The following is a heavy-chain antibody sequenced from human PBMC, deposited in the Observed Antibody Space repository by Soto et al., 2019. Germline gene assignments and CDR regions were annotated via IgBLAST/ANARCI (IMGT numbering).Heavy chain of an antibody. D-gene: IGHD3-22*01. CDR3: ARLGHVYYYDSSGYREYFQH. Sequence: PSETLSPTCTVSGGSISSSSYYWGWIRQPPGKGLEWIGYIYYSGSTTYNPSLRSRVTISVDTSKNQFSLKLISVTAADTAVYYCARLGHVYYYDSSGYREYFQHWGQGTLVTVSS. CDR1: GGSISSSSYY. V-gene: IGHV4-61*05. CDR2: IYYSGST. J-gene: IGHJ1*01.